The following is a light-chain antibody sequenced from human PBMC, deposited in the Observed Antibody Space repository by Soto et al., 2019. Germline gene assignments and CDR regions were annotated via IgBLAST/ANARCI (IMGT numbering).Light chain of an antibody. CDR2: EVS. CDR1: RSAGEW. CDR3: QQFNSVPYT. V-gene: IGKV1-5*03. Sequence: DIQMTQSPSTLSASVGDRVTITCRASRSAGEWLAWYQQKPGKAPKLLIYEVSRLHSGVPSRFSAGGSETEFSLTIDSLHPDDFAIYYCQQFNSVPYTFGPGTKVEIK. J-gene: IGKJ2*01.